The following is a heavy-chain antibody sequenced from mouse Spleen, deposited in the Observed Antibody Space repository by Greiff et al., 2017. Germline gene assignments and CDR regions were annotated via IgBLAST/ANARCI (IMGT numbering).Heavy chain of an antibody. CDR3: ARGWYGSSYSYFGY. Sequence: EVQLVESGGDLVKPGGSLKLSCAASGFTFSSYGMSWVRQTPDKSLEWVATISSGGSYTYYPDSVKGRFTISRDNAKNTLYLQMRSLKSDDTAMYYCARGWYGSSYSYFGYWGQGTTLTVSS. CDR2: ISSGGSYT. CDR1: GFTFSSYG. D-gene: IGHD1-1*01. V-gene: IGHV5-6*01. J-gene: IGHJ2*01.